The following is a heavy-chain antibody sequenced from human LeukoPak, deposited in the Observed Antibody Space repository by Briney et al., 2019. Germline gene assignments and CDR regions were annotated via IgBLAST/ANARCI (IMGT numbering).Heavy chain of an antibody. CDR1: GGSISSYY. D-gene: IGHD3-10*01. Sequence: SETPSLTCTVSGGSISSYYWSWIRQPPGKGLEWIGYIYYSGSTNYNPSLKSRVTISVDTSKNQFSLKLSSVTAADTAVYYCARDQGTRSGFDYWGQGTLFTVSS. CDR3: ARDQGTRSGFDY. CDR2: IYYSGST. J-gene: IGHJ4*02. V-gene: IGHV4-59*01.